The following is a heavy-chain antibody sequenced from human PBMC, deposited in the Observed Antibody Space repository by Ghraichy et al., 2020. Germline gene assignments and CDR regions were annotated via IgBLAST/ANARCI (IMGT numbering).Heavy chain of an antibody. CDR2: ISGSGGST. CDR3: AKLDIVVVPAAGFDY. V-gene: IGHV3-23*01. Sequence: SCAASGFTFSSYAMSWVRQAPGKGLEWVSAISGSGGSTYYADSVKGRFTISRDNSKNTLYLQMNSLRAEDTAVYYCAKLDIVVVPAAGFDYWGQGTLVTVSS. CDR1: GFTFSSYA. J-gene: IGHJ4*02. D-gene: IGHD2-2*01.